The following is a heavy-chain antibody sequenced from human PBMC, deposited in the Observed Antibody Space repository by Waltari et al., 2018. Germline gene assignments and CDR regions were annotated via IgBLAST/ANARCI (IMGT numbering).Heavy chain of an antibody. J-gene: IGHJ4*02. CDR1: GGSFSNSA. CDR2: IIPIFKTP. CDR3: AREGEGVVGATPFDH. V-gene: IGHV1-69*01. D-gene: IGHD1-26*01. Sequence: QVQVLQSGAEVKKPGSSVQVSCKTSGGSFSNSAFAWVRQAPGQGLEYMGGIIPIFKTPNYAQNCRDRVTVSADESTSTVYMELRSLRSGDTAVYFCAREGEGVVGATPFDHWGPGTLVTVSS.